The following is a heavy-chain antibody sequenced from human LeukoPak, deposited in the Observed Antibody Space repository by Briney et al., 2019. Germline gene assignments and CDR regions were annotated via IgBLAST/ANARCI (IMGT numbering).Heavy chain of an antibody. D-gene: IGHD5-18*01. CDR3: ARASFNSYGIDGFDH. CDR2: IYKNERV. J-gene: IGHJ4*02. CDR1: AGSMTNYF. Sequence: ASETLSLTCTVPAGSMTNYFWNWIRQSPGKGLEWIAYIYKNERVKYNPSLKSRVSTSVDTSKNQFSLRLNSVTAADTAVYFCARASFNSYGIDGFDHWGQGTLVTVSS. V-gene: IGHV4-59*01.